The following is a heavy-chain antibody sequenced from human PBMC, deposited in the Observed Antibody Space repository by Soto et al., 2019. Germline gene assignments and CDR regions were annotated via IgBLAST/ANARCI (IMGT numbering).Heavy chain of an antibody. CDR2: IIPIFGTA. D-gene: IGHD5-18*01. Sequence: QVQLEQSGAEVKKPGSSVKVSCKASGGTFSSYAISWVRQAPGQGLEWMGGIIPIFGTANYAQKFQGRVTITADESTSTAYMELSSLRSEDTAVYYCARDSWRDSYGYPAFDIWGQGTMVTVSS. CDR1: GGTFSSYA. V-gene: IGHV1-69*01. CDR3: ARDSWRDSYGYPAFDI. J-gene: IGHJ3*02.